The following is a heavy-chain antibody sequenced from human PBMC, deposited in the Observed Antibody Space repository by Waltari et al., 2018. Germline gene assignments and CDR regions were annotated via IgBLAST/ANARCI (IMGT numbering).Heavy chain of an antibody. Sequence: EVQLVESGGVVVQPGGSLRLSCAASGFTFGDYAMHWVRQAPGKGLEWVSLISWDGGSTYYADSVKGRFTISRDNSKNSLYLQMNSLRAEDTALYYCAKDIGSGWYDYWGQGTLVTVSS. V-gene: IGHV3-43D*03. CDR2: ISWDGGST. D-gene: IGHD6-19*01. CDR3: AKDIGSGWYDY. J-gene: IGHJ4*02. CDR1: GFTFGDYA.